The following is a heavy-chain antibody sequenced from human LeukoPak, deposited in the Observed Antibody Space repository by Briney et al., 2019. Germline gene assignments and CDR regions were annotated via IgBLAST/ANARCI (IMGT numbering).Heavy chain of an antibody. CDR3: ARASSAYYDFWSGYPNWFDP. CDR2: IYYSGST. V-gene: IGHV4-59*01. CDR1: GGSISSYY. Sequence: PSETLSLTCTVSGGSISSYYWSWIRQPPGRGLEWIGYIYYSGSTNYNPSLKSRATISVDTSKNQSSLKLSSVTAADTAVYYCARASSAYYDFWSGYPNWFDPWGQGTLVTVSS. J-gene: IGHJ5*02. D-gene: IGHD3-3*01.